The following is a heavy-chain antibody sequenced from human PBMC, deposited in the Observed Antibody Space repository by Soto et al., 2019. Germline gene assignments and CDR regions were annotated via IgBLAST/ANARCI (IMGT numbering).Heavy chain of an antibody. CDR1: GFTFGNYW. D-gene: IGHD4-17*01. CDR3: ARDVNYGDGTAYYDVFDI. J-gene: IGHJ3*02. CDR2: IRGDGSRE. V-gene: IGHV3-7*05. Sequence: DVQLVESGGDLVQPGGSLRLSCAASGFTFGNYWMAWVRQAPGKGLEWVANIRGDGSREYYVDFVRGRFRVSRDNAQESLYLQMTGLRVEDTAVYYCARDVNYGDGTAYYDVFDIWGQGTVVTVSS.